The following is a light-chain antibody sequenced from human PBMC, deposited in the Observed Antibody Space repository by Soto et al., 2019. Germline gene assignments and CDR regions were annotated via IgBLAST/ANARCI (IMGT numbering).Light chain of an antibody. CDR3: QQYDNLPLT. Sequence: DIQMTQSPSSLSASVGDRVTITCQASQDISNYLNWYQQKPGKAPKLLIYDASSLETGVPSRFGGSGSGTDFTFTISSLQPEDIATYYCQQYDNLPLTFGGGTKVDIK. CDR2: DAS. V-gene: IGKV1-33*01. CDR1: QDISNY. J-gene: IGKJ4*01.